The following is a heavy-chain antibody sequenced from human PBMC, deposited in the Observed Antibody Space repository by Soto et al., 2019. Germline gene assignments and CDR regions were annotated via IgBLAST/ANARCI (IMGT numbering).Heavy chain of an antibody. CDR3: ARHPVVATGYIDV. V-gene: IGHV5-51*01. CDR1: GYSFTSYW. CDR2: IYPGDSDT. J-gene: IGHJ6*03. Sequence: GESLKISCKGSGYSFTSYWIGWVRQMPGKGLEWMGIIYPGDSDTSYSPSFQGKVTISADKSISTTYLQWSSLKASDTAMYYCARHPVVATGYIDVWGKGTTVTVSS. D-gene: IGHD2-15*01.